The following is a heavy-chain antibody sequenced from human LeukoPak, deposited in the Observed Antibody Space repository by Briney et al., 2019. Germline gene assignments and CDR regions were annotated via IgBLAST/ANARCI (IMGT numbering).Heavy chain of an antibody. D-gene: IGHD5-18*01. CDR3: ARSGQYSYEGFDP. V-gene: IGHV3-30*03. CDR2: ISFDGSNK. J-gene: IGHJ5*02. CDR1: GFTLSSYG. Sequence: GGSLRLSCAASGFTLSSYGMHWVRQAPGKGLEWVAVISFDGSNKYYADSVKGRFAISRDNSKNTLYLQMNSLRAEDTAVYYCARSGQYSYEGFDPWGQGTLVTVSS.